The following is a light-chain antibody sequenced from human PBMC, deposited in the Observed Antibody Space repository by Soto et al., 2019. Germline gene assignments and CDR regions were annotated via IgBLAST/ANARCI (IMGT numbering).Light chain of an antibody. CDR1: SNDVGAYNY. Sequence: QSVLTQPASVSGSPGQSITVSCTGTSNDVGAYNYVSWYQQHPGTAPKLMIYDVSNRPSGVSNRFSGSKSGNTASLTISGLQAEDEADYYCSSYAGSNNFYVFGTGTKVTVL. CDR2: DVS. V-gene: IGLV2-14*03. CDR3: SSYAGSNNFYV. J-gene: IGLJ1*01.